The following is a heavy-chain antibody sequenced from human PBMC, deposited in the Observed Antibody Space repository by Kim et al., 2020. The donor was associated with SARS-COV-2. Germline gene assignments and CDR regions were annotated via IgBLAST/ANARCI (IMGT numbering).Heavy chain of an antibody. J-gene: IGHJ4*02. D-gene: IGHD3-22*01. Sequence: SETLSLTCTVSGGSISSSSYYWGWIRQPPGKGLEWIGSIYYSGSTYYNPSLKSRVTISVDTSKNQFSLKLSSVTAADTAVYYCARVCSSGYWCVDYWGQGTLVTVSS. V-gene: IGHV4-39*01. CDR3: ARVCSSGYWCVDY. CDR2: IYYSGST. CDR1: GGSISSSSYY.